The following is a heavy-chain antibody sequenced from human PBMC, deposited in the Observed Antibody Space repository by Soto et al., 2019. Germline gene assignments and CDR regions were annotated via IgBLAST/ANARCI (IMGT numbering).Heavy chain of an antibody. J-gene: IGHJ6*02. CDR3: ANPPDNVGISWYYSYYAMDV. CDR2: ISGSGGST. V-gene: IGHV3-23*01. CDR1: GFTFSSYA. Sequence: EVQLLESGGGLVQPGGSLRLSCAAYGFTFSSYAMNWVRQAPGQGLEWVSAISGSGGSTYNADSVKGRFTISRDNSKNTLYRKMNSLRAEDTAIYYCANPPDNVGISWYYSYYAMDVWGQVTTVTVAS. D-gene: IGHD6-13*01.